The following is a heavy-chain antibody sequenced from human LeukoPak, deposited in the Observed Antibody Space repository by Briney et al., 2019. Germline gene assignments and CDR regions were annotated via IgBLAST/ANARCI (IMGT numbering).Heavy chain of an antibody. CDR3: ARDKKSGESSEIDY. D-gene: IGHD3-10*01. V-gene: IGHV3-74*01. J-gene: IGHJ4*02. CDR1: GFTFSNYW. Sequence: GGSLRLSCAASGFTFSNYWVHWVRQAPGKGLVWVSRINRDGSTTNYADSVKGRFTVSRDNAKNTLNSQMNSLRAEDPAVYYCARDKKSGESSEIDYWGQGPLVTVSS. CDR2: INRDGSTT.